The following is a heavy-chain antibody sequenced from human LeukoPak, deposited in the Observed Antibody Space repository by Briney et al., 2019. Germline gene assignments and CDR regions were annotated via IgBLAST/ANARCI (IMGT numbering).Heavy chain of an antibody. D-gene: IGHD3-10*01. CDR1: GGSLSGYY. V-gene: IGHV4-34*01. CDR3: ARDTYYYGSGKAYYGMDV. CDR2: INHSGST. J-gene: IGHJ6*02. Sequence: SETLSLTCAVYGGSLSGYYWSWIRQPPGKGLEWIGEINHSGSTNYNPSLKSRVTISVDTSKNQFSLKLSSVTAADTAVYYCARDTYYYGSGKAYYGMDVWGQGTTVTVSS.